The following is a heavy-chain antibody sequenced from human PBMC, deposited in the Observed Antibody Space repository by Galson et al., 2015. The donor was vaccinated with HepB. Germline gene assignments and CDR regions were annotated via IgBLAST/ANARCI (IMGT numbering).Heavy chain of an antibody. CDR2: TWYDGTDK. J-gene: IGHJ4*02. D-gene: IGHD3-10*02. V-gene: IGHV3-33*06. Sequence: SLRLSCAASGFNFGSYGMHWVRQAPGKGLEWVAVTWYDGTDKKYAESVKGRFTISRDNSKNTLCLQMNSVRVEDTAVYYCVKDRGMGSAWHVLEHWGQGALVTVSS. CDR1: GFNFGSYG. CDR3: VKDRGMGSAWHVLEH.